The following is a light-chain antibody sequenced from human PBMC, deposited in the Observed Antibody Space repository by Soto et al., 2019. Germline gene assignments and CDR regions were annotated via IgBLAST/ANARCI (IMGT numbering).Light chain of an antibody. CDR1: QPISYRS. CDR3: HPRQSWPRT. CDR2: ATY. V-gene: IGKV3-11*01. J-gene: IGKJ1*01. Sequence: IVLTQSPGTMSLSPGEGATLSCRSSQPISYRSLAWYQHTPGRAPRLLIYATYSRAAGITDRFIGSGSGTDFTLTISSLEPEDSAVYYCHPRQSWPRTVGPVTKVEIK.